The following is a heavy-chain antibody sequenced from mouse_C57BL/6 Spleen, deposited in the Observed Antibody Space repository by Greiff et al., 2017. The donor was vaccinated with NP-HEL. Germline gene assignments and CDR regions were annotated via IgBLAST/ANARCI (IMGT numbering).Heavy chain of an antibody. J-gene: IGHJ2*01. CDR3: ARRGDYFDY. V-gene: IGHV5-17*01. CDR1: GFTFSDYG. CDR2: ISSGSGTI. Sequence: EVTLVESGGGLVKPGGSLKLSCAASGFTFSDYGMHWVRQAPEKGLEWVAYISSGSGTIYYADTVQGRFTISKDNAKNTLFLQMTSLRAEDTAKYYCARRGDYFDYWGQGTTLTVSS.